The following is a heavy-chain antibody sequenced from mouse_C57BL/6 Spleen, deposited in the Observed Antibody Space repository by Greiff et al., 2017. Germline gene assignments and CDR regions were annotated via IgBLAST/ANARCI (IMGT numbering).Heavy chain of an antibody. CDR3: TRSEGYSNSRGDFDY. Sequence: QVQLQQSGAELVRPGASVTLSCKASGYTFTDYEMHWVKQTPVHGLEWIGAIDPETGGTAYNQKFKGKAILTADKSSSPAYMELRSLTSENSAVXYCTRSEGYSNSRGDFDYWGQGTTLTVSS. V-gene: IGHV1-15*01. J-gene: IGHJ2*01. CDR1: GYTFTDYE. CDR2: IDPETGGT. D-gene: IGHD2-5*01.